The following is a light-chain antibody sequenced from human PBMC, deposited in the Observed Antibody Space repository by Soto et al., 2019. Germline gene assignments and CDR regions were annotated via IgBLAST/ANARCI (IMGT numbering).Light chain of an antibody. CDR2: EVT. V-gene: IGLV2-14*01. J-gene: IGLJ2*01. Sequence: QSVLTQPASVSGSPGQSITISCTGTDSDVGGYNFVSWYQQYPGKAPNLIIYEVTNRPSGISYRFSGSKSGNTASLTISGLQVEDEADYYCSSFRSGGTRVLFGGGTQLTVL. CDR1: DSDVGGYNF. CDR3: SSFRSGGTRVL.